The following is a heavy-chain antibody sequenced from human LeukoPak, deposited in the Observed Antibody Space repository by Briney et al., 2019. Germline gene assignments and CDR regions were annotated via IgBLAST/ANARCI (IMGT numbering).Heavy chain of an antibody. CDR1: GFTFSNAW. CDR3: ATYSSMNAREFQH. V-gene: IGHV3-7*01. CDR2: IKYDGGEK. J-gene: IGHJ1*01. D-gene: IGHD2-2*01. Sequence: GGSLRLSCAASGFTFSNAWMSWVRQAPGKGLEWVANIKYDGGEKYYVDSVKGRFTISRDNGKNSLYVQMNSLSVEDTAVYYCATYSSMNAREFQHWGQGTLVTVSS.